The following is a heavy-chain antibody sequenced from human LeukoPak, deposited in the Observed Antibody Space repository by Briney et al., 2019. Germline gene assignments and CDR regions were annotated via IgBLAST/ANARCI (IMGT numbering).Heavy chain of an antibody. V-gene: IGHV3-23*01. Sequence: GGSLRLSCAASGFTFSTYAMTWVRQAPGKGLEWVSVISGSGGSTSYADSVKGRFTISRDNSKNTLYLQMNSLRDEDTAVYYCAKKTVATRLFENWGQGTLVTVSS. CDR1: GFTFSTYA. J-gene: IGHJ4*02. CDR2: ISGSGGST. CDR3: AKKTVATRLFEN.